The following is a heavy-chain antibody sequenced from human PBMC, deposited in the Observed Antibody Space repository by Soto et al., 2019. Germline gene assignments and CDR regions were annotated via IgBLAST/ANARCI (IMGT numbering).Heavy chain of an antibody. D-gene: IGHD4-17*01. CDR2: ISSSGDSA. V-gene: IGHV3-23*01. J-gene: IGHJ3*02. Sequence: PGGSLRLSCAASGFIFSTYAMNWVRQAPGKGLEWVSAISSSGDSAYYAESVRGRFTISRDNSINTLYLHMRSLRPEDTAVYYCAHPRGYGVFDAVDIWGQGTMVT. CDR1: GFIFSTYA. CDR3: AHPRGYGVFDAVDI.